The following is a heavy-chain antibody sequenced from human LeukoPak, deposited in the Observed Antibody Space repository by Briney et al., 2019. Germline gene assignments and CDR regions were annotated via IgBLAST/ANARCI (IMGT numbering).Heavy chain of an antibody. D-gene: IGHD1-7*01. CDR3: ARHQYNWNYLYYYYGMDV. V-gene: IGHV1-8*01. J-gene: IGHJ6*02. CDR1: GYAFTSYD. CDR2: MNPNSGNT. Sequence: ASVKVSCKASGYAFTSYDINWVRQATGQGLEWMGWMNPNSGNTGYAQKFQGRVTMTRNTSISTAYMELSSLRSEDTAVYYCARHQYNWNYLYYYYGMDVWGQGTPVTVSS.